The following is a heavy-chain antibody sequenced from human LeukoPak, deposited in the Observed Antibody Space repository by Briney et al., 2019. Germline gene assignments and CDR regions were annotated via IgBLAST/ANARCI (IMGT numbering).Heavy chain of an antibody. J-gene: IGHJ4*02. D-gene: IGHD3-10*01. CDR2: INPNSGGT. Sequence: GAPVKVSCKASGYTFTGYYMHWVRQAPGQGLEWMGWINPNSGGTNYAQKFQGRVTMTRDTSISTAYMELSRLRSDDTAVYHCARSPYYYGSGSAFDYWGQGTLVTVSS. V-gene: IGHV1-2*02. CDR3: ARSPYYYGSGSAFDY. CDR1: GYTFTGYY.